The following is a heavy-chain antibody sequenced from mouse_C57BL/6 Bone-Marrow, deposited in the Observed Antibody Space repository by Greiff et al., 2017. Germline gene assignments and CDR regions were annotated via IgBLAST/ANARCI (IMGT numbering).Heavy chain of an antibody. CDR1: GFSLTSYA. CDR2: IWTGGGT. CDR3: ARNYYYGSSYWYFDV. Sequence: VQLVESGPGLVAPSQSLSITCTVSGFSLTSYAISWVRQPPGKGLEWLGVIWTGGGTNYNSALKSRLSISKDNSKSQVFLKMNSLQTDGTARYYCARNYYYGSSYWYFDVWGTGTTVTVSS. D-gene: IGHD1-1*01. J-gene: IGHJ1*03. V-gene: IGHV2-9-1*01.